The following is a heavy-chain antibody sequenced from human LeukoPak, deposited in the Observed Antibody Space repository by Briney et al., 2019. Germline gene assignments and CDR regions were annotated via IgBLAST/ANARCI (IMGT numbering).Heavy chain of an antibody. V-gene: IGHV4-4*09. CDR1: GGSISSYY. D-gene: IGHD2-15*01. CDR2: IYTSGST. CDR3: AATGDAFDI. J-gene: IGHJ3*02. Sequence: PSETLSLTCTVSGGSISSYYWSRIRQPPGKGLEWIGYIYTSGSTNYNPSLKSRVTISVDTSKNQFSLKLSSVTAADTAVYYCAATGDAFDIWGQGTMVTVSS.